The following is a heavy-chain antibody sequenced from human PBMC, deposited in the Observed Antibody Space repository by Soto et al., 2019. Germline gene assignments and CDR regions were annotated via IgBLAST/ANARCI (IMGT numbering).Heavy chain of an antibody. CDR2: ISSSSSTI. CDR1: GFTFSSYS. V-gene: IGHV3-48*04. CDR3: ARPLTTGWELLINVY. J-gene: IGHJ4*02. Sequence: GSLRLSCAASGFTFSSYSMNWVRQAPGKGLEWVSYISSSSSTIYYVDSVEGRFTISRDNAKNSLYLQMDSLRAEDTAVYYCARPLTTGWELLINVYWGQGTLVTVSS. D-gene: IGHD1-26*01.